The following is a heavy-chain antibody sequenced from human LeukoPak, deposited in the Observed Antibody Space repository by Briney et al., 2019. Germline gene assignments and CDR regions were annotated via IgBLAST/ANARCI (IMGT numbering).Heavy chain of an antibody. J-gene: IGHJ4*02. D-gene: IGHD2-8*01. CDR2: LSYDGSNK. CDR3: AKDRDIVLMVYAIRGRFDY. V-gene: IGHV3-30*18. Sequence: GGALRLPCSSFGFTFRCYGMQGVRPAPSKGVEGVGVLSYDGSNKYYADSVKGRFTISRDNSKNTLYLQMNSLRAEDTAVYYCAKDRDIVLMVYAIRGRFDYWGQGTLVTVSS. CDR1: GFTFRCYG.